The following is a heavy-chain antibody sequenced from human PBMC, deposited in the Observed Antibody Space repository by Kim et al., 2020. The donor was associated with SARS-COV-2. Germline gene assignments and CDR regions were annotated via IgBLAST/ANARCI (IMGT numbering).Heavy chain of an antibody. D-gene: IGHD1-26*01. CDR1: GGSIITSSYY. Sequence: SETLSLTCSVSGGSIITSSYYWAWVRQPSGKGLEWIGCICSDGTTYYNSSLRSRVTMDVDTSTNQFALKVTSVTAADTAVYYCARRLRGCIVYFDYWGQGTLVAVS. V-gene: IGHV4-39*01. J-gene: IGHJ4*02. CDR3: ARRLRGCIVYFDY. CDR2: ICSDGTT.